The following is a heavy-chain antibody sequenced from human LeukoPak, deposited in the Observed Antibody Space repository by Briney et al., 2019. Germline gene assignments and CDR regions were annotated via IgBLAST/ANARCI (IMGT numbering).Heavy chain of an antibody. J-gene: IGHJ6*02. CDR1: GGSISGYY. CDR2: IYDSGST. CDR3: ARVGGTDFYYYGLDV. Sequence: SETLSLTCAVSGGSISGYYWSWIRQPPGKGLEWIGYIYDSGSTNYNPSLKSRVTISVDTSKNQFSLKLNSVTAADTAVYYCARVGGTDFYYYGLDVWGQGTTVTVSS. D-gene: IGHD3-3*01. V-gene: IGHV4-59*01.